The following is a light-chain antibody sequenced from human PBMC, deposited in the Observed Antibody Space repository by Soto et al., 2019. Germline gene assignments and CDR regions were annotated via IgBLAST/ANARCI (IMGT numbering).Light chain of an antibody. Sequence: DIEMTQSPSSLFASVGDRVTITCRASHNVDNWVAWYQQKPEKAPKSLIYAASSLYSGVPLRFSGSGSGALFTLTISNLQPEDFATYYCQQYVSYPRTFGQGTKVEIK. CDR3: QQYVSYPRT. V-gene: IGKV1D-16*01. CDR1: HNVDNW. J-gene: IGKJ1*01. CDR2: AAS.